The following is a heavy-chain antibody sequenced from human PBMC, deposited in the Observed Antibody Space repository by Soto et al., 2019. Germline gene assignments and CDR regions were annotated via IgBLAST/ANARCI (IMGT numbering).Heavy chain of an antibody. V-gene: IGHV3-21*01. Sequence: PGKGLEWVSSITSSSTYIYYADSVKGRFTISRDNAKNSLYLQMNSLRAEDTAVYYCARALTQYCSGGSCYYYGMDVWGQGTTVTVSS. J-gene: IGHJ6*02. D-gene: IGHD2-15*01. CDR2: ITSSSTYI. CDR3: ARALTQYCSGGSCYYYGMDV.